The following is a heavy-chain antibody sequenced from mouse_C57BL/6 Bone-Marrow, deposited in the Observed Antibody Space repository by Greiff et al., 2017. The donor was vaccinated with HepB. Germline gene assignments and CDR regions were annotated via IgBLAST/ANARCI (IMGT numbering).Heavy chain of an antibody. CDR1: GYTFTSYW. CDR3: ARSGNYYGSKDY. J-gene: IGHJ2*01. Sequence: QVQLQQPGAELVMPGASVKLSCKASGYTFTSYWMHWVKQRPIQGLEWIGNIDPSDSETHYNQKFKDKATLTVDKSSSTAYMQLSSLTSEDSAVYYCARSGNYYGSKDYWGQGTTLTVSS. V-gene: IGHV1-52*01. D-gene: IGHD1-1*01. CDR2: IDPSDSET.